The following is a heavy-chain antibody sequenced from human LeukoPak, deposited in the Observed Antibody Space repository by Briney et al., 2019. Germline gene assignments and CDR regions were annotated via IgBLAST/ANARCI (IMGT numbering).Heavy chain of an antibody. CDR3: AREVYGDYDDAFDI. CDR2: ISSSGSTI. CDR1: GFTYSSYE. V-gene: IGHV3-48*03. D-gene: IGHD4-17*01. J-gene: IGHJ3*02. Sequence: PGGSLRLSCAASGFTYSSYEMNWVRQAPGKGLEWVSYISSSGSTIYYADSVKGRFTISRDNAKNSLYLQMNSLRAEDTAVYYCAREVYGDYDDAFDIWGQGTMVTVSS.